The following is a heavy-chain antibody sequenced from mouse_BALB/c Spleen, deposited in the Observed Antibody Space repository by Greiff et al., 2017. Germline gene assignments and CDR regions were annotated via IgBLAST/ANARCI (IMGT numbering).Heavy chain of an antibody. CDR2: INSNCGST. CDR1: GFTFSSYY. Sequence: EVQLVESGGGLVKLGGSLKLSCAASGFTFSSYYMSWVRQTPEKRLELVAAINSNCGSTYYPDTVKGRFTISRDNAKNTLYLQMSSLKSEDTALYYCARRGAYYDGAMDYWGQGTSVTVSS. D-gene: IGHD1-1*01. J-gene: IGHJ4*01. V-gene: IGHV5-6-2*01. CDR3: ARRGAYYDGAMDY.